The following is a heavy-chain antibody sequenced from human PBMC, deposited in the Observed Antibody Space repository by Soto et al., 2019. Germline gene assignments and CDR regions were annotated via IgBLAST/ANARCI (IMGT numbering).Heavy chain of an antibody. D-gene: IGHD1-7*01. Sequence: EVQLVESGGGLVKPGGSLRLSCAASGFSFSSDSMGWVRQAPGKGLEWVSSISSSGSVMNYADSVKGRFTISRDNAKNSLYLQMTSMKDEDTAVYYCARDPPTGSTLDWFDSWGQGTLVTVSS. CDR3: ARDPPTGSTLDWFDS. CDR2: ISSSGSVM. J-gene: IGHJ5*01. CDR1: GFSFSSDS. V-gene: IGHV3-21*01.